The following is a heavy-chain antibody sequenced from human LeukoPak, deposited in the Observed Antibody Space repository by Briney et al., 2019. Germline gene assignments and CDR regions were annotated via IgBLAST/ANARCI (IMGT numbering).Heavy chain of an antibody. J-gene: IGHJ3*02. D-gene: IGHD6-13*01. CDR3: ARDRGGSSWDDAFDI. CDR1: GFTFSSYW. CDR2: INSDGSST. Sequence: PGGSLRLSCAASGFTFSSYWMHWVRQAPGKGLAWVSRINSDGSSTSYADSLKGRFTISRDNAKNTLYLQMNSLRAEDTAVYYYARDRGGSSWDDAFDIWGQGTMVTVSS. V-gene: IGHV3-74*01.